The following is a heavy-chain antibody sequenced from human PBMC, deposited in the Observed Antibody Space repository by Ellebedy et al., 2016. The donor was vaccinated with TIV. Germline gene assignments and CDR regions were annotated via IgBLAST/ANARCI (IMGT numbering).Heavy chain of an antibody. CDR2: FSRLFGTG. CDR3: ARAAAGILGNWYYFDY. V-gene: IGHV1-69*13. J-gene: IGHJ4*02. Sequence: SVKVSXXASGGIARNYAINWVRQAPGQGLEWMGEFSRLFGTGNYAQRFQGRVTITADESTSTAYMELSSLRSEDTAVYYCARAAAGILGNWYYFDYWGQGTLVTVSS. D-gene: IGHD6-13*01. CDR1: GGIARNYA.